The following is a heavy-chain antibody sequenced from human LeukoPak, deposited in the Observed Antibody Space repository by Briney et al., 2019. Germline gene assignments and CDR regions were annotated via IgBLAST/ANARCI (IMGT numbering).Heavy chain of an antibody. CDR2: ISSDSGTI. V-gene: IGHV3-48*04. CDR1: GLTFSTYS. Sequence: GGSLRLSCGASGLTFSTYSMNWVRQAPGKGLEWVSYISSDSGTIYYADSVKGRFTISRDNAKNSLYLQMNSLRAEDTAVYYCARDFEARATLSLTSDYWGQGTLVTVSS. D-gene: IGHD1-26*01. J-gene: IGHJ4*02. CDR3: ARDFEARATLSLTSDY.